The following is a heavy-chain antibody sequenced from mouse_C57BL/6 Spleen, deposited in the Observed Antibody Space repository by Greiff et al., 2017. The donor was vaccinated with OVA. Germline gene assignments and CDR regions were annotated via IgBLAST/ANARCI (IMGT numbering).Heavy chain of an antibody. CDR1: GYTFTGYW. CDR2: ILPGSGST. J-gene: IGHJ2*01. CDR3: ARRTTVVAYYFDY. D-gene: IGHD1-1*01. V-gene: IGHV1-9*01. Sequence: LMKPGASVKLSCKATGYTFTGYWIEWVKQRPGHGLEWIGEILPGSGSTNYNEKFNGKATFTADTSSNTAYMQLSSLTAEDSASYYCARRTTVVAYYFDYWGQGTTLTVSS.